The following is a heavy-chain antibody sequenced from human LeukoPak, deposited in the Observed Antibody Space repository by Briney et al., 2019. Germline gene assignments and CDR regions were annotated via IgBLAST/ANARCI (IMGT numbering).Heavy chain of an antibody. CDR2: ISHTAKT. CDR3: ARHYGP. Sequence: SQTLSLTCAVSGGSISSDDSSWNWIRQPPGEGLERIGYISHTAKTYYNPSLKSRVTISVDTSKNQFSLKLNSVTAADTAVYYCARHYGPWGQGTLVTVSS. V-gene: IGHV4-30-2*03. D-gene: IGHD3-10*01. J-gene: IGHJ5*02. CDR1: GGSISSDDSS.